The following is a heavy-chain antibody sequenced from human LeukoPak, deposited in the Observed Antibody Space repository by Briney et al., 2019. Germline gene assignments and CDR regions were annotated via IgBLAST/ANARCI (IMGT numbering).Heavy chain of an antibody. V-gene: IGHV4-59*01. CDR3: ASHHSYYDFWSGYSQNWFDP. Sequence: ETLSLTCTVSGGSISSYYWSWIRQPPGKGLEWIGYIYYSGSTNYNPSLKSRVTISVDTSKNQFSLKLSSVTAADTAVYYCASHHSYYDFWSGYSQNWFDPWGQGTLVTVSS. CDR2: IYYSGST. D-gene: IGHD3-3*01. J-gene: IGHJ5*02. CDR1: GGSISSYY.